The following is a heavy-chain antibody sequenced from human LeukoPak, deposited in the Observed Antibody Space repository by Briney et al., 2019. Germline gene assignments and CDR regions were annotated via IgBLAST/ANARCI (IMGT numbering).Heavy chain of an antibody. D-gene: IGHD3-22*01. CDR3: AKVNYYDSSGNDAFDI. CDR1: GFTFSSYA. J-gene: IGHJ3*02. Sequence: GSLRLSCAASGFTFSSYAMSWVRQAPGKGLEWVSAISGSGGSTYYADSVKGRFTISRDNSKNTLYLQMNSLRAEDTAVYYCAKVNYYDSSGNDAFDIWGQGTMVTVSS. CDR2: ISGSGGST. V-gene: IGHV3-23*01.